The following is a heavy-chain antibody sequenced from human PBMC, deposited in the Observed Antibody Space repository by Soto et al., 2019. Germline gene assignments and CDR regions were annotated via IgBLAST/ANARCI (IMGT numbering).Heavy chain of an antibody. V-gene: IGHV3-21*01. CDR1: GFTFSSYS. J-gene: IGHJ4*02. D-gene: IGHD6-13*01. Sequence: EVQLVESGGGLVKPGGSLRLSCAASGFTFSSYSMNWVRQAPGKGLEWVSSISSSSSYIYYADSVKGRSTNSRDNAKHSLYLQVNSLRAEDTAVYYCAREGIAAALDYWGQGTLVTVSS. CDR3: AREGIAAALDY. CDR2: ISSSSSYI.